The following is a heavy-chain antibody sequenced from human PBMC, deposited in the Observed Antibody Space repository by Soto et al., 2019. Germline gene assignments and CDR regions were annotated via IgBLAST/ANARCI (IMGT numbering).Heavy chain of an antibody. CDR3: AKDIRYCSSTSCLYYYYGMDD. Sequence: GGSLRLSCAASGFTFSSYAMSWVRQAPGKGLEWVSAISGSGGSTYYADSVKGRFTISRDNSKSTLYLQMNSLRAEDTAVYYCAKDIRYCSSTSCLYYYYGMDDWGQGTTVTVPS. CDR2: ISGSGGST. J-gene: IGHJ6*02. CDR1: GFTFSSYA. V-gene: IGHV3-23*01. D-gene: IGHD2-2*01.